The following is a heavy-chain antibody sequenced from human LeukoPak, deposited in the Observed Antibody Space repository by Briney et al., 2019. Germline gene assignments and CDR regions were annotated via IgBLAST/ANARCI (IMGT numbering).Heavy chain of an antibody. J-gene: IGHJ5*02. Sequence: SETLSLTCAVSGYSISSGYYWGWIRQPPGKGLEWSWSFYYSGSTYYNPPLKSRHIISVDTTKNQFSLKLSSVTAGEAAVYYWARAGLYCDKNNCMVEWFDPWGQGTLVTVSS. CDR2: FYYSGST. CDR1: GYSISSGYY. V-gene: IGHV4-38-2*01. CDR3: ARAGLYCDKNNCMVEWFDP. D-gene: IGHD2/OR15-2a*01.